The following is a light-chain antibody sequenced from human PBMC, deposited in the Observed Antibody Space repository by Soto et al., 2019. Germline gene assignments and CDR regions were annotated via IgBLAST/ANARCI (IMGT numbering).Light chain of an antibody. CDR1: SSDVGGYNY. CDR3: CSYTSSDTYV. CDR2: EVS. Sequence: QSALTQPRSASGSPGQSITISCTGTSSDVGGYNYVSWYQQHPAKAPKLIIYEVSNRPSGISNRFSGSKSGNTASLTISRLQSEDEADYYCCSYTSSDTYVFGTATKLTVL. V-gene: IGLV2-14*01. J-gene: IGLJ1*01.